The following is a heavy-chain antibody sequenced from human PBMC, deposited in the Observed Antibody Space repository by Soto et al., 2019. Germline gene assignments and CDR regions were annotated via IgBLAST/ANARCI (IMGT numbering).Heavy chain of an antibody. CDR3: ARDRGYGGNPGWYFDL. CDR2: IYYSGST. D-gene: IGHD5-12*01. Sequence: TLSVTCTVSGGSISSGGYYWSWIRQHPGKGLEWIGYIYYSGSTYYNPSLKSRVTISVDTSKNQFSLKLSSVTAADTAVYYCARDRGYGGNPGWYFDLWGRGTLVTVSS. J-gene: IGHJ2*01. V-gene: IGHV4-31*03. CDR1: GGSISSGGYY.